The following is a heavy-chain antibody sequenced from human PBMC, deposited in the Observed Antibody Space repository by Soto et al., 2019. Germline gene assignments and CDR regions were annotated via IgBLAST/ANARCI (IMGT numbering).Heavy chain of an antibody. Sequence: TLSLTCTVSGGSISSGGYYWSWIRQHPGKGLEWIGYFHYSGSTYYNPSLKSRVTISVATSKTQFSLNLSSVTAADTAVYYFARVSRMGWQLPSFAPWGQGTLVTVFS. CDR3: ARVSRMGWQLPSFAP. J-gene: IGHJ5*02. V-gene: IGHV4-31*03. D-gene: IGHD1-26*01. CDR1: GGSISSGGYY. CDR2: FHYSGST.